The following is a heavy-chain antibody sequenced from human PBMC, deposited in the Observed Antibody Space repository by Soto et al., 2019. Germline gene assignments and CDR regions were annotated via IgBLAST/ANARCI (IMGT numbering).Heavy chain of an antibody. J-gene: IGHJ4*02. V-gene: IGHV3-23*01. CDR2: IISSGGST. Sequence: GGSLRLSCAASGFTFTSYAMSWVRQAPGKGLEWVTTIISSGGSTYYADSVKGRFSVSRDNSKNTLYLQMTSLRAEDTAVYYCAKDRNYYDSSGYDYWGQGTLVTVSS. CDR3: AKDRNYYDSSGYDY. CDR1: GFTFTSYA. D-gene: IGHD3-22*01.